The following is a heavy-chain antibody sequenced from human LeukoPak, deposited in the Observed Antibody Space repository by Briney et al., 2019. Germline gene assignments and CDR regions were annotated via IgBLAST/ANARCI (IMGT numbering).Heavy chain of an antibody. Sequence: GESLRISCKGSGYNFTNYWIGWVRQMPGKGLEWMGIIYPGDSDTTYSPSFQGQVTISADKSISTAYLQWSSLKASDTAMYYCARRRDGYNYVGTDYWGQGTLVTVSS. CDR2: IYPGDSDT. CDR1: GYNFTNYW. CDR3: ARRRDGYNYVGTDY. V-gene: IGHV5-51*01. D-gene: IGHD5-24*01. J-gene: IGHJ4*02.